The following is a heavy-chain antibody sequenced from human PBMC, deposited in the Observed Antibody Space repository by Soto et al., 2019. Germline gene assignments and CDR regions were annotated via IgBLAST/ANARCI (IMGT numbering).Heavy chain of an antibody. CDR2: NIPIFGPA. CDR3: ARDQGIAVAGPYYYYGMDV. CDR1: GVTFSCYA. D-gene: IGHD6-19*01. V-gene: IGHV1-69*13. J-gene: IGHJ6*02. Sequence: SVKVSCKASGVTFSCYAINWVRPAPVQGLEWMVGNIPIFGPANYAQKFQGRVTITADESTSTAYMELSSLRSEDTAVYYCARDQGIAVAGPYYYYGMDVCGQGTMVTVSS.